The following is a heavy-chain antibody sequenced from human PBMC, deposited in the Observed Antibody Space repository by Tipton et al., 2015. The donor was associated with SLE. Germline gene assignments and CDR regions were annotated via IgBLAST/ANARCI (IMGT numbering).Heavy chain of an antibody. CDR1: GGSISSHS. J-gene: IGHJ3*02. CDR2: MYYSGST. CDR3: VREVVVTDAFDI. Sequence: TLSLTCTVSGGSISSHSWSWIRQPPGKGLEWIGCMYYSGSTNYSPSLKSRVTISVDTSKNQFSLKLSSVTAADTAVYYCVREVVVTDAFDIWGQGTMVTVSS. D-gene: IGHD3-22*01. V-gene: IGHV4-59*11.